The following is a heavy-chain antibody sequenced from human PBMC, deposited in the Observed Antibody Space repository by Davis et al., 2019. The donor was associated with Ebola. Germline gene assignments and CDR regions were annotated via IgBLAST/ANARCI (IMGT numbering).Heavy chain of an antibody. CDR3: ARDGIECSGGSCQAYFDY. J-gene: IGHJ4*02. D-gene: IGHD2-15*01. V-gene: IGHV1-2*02. CDR1: GYTFTGYY. Sequence: ASVKVSCKASGYTFTGYYMHWVRQAPGQGLEWMGWINPNSGGTNYAQKFQGRVTMTRDTSISTAYMELTRLRSDDTAVYYCARDGIECSGGSCQAYFDYWGQGTLVTVSS. CDR2: INPNSGGT.